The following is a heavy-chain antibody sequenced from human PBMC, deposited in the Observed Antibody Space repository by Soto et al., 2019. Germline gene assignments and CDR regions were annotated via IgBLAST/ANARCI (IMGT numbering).Heavy chain of an antibody. D-gene: IGHD3-16*01. CDR3: ARLVYDTRLDYLYFDF. J-gene: IGHJ4*02. Sequence: SETLSLTCTVSGVSISSGNWWTWVRQSPRKGLEYIGEIFHDGTANYFPSFERRVAMSVDKSKNQFSLKLTSVTAADAAIYYCARLVYDTRLDYLYFDFSGQGAQVTVSS. CDR2: IFHDGTA. CDR1: GVSISSGNW. V-gene: IGHV4-4*02.